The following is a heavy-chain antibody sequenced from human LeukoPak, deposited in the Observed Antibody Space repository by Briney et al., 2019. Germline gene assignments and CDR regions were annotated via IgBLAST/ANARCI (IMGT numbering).Heavy chain of an antibody. CDR2: ISSSGSTI. D-gene: IGHD1-26*01. CDR1: GFTFIDYH. Sequence: PGGSLRLSFAPPGFTFIDYHISWIRQAPGKGLGGVSYISSSGSTIYYADSVKGRFTISRDNAKNSLYLQMNSLRAEDTAVYYCARDRSGSLRVPRGYWGQGTLVTVSS. CDR3: ARDRSGSLRVPRGY. J-gene: IGHJ4*02. V-gene: IGHV3-11*04.